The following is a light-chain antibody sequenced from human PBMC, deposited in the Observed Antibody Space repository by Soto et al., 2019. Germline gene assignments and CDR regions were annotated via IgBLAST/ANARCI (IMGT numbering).Light chain of an antibody. CDR2: EVR. CDR1: MRDVGAYNL. J-gene: IGLJ2*01. CDR3: STWDATLNALI. V-gene: IGLV2-14*01. Sequence: QSALTQPASVSGSVGQSITISCSGTMRDVGAYNLVSWYQQHPGTAPKLIIYEVRNRPSGISSRFSGSRSGNTASLTISGLQSDDEADYYCSTWDATLNALIFGGGTKVTVL.